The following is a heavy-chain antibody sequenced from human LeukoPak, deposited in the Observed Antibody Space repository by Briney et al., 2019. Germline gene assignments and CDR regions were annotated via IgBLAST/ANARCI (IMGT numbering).Heavy chain of an antibody. CDR2: IYYSGST. J-gene: IGHJ4*02. CDR1: GGSISSSSYY. D-gene: IGHD3-10*01. CDR3: AREYGRWQQSGGYYFDY. V-gene: IGHV4-39*06. Sequence: PSETLSLTCTVSGGSISSSSYYWGWIRQPPGKGLEWIGSIYYSGSTYYNPSPKSRVTISVDTSKNQFPLRLSSVTAADTAVYYCAREYGRWQQSGGYYFDYWGQETLVTVSS.